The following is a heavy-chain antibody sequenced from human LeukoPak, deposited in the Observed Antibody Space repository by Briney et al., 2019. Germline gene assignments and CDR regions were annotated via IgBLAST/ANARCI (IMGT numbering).Heavy chain of an antibody. V-gene: IGHV3-7*01. Sequence: GGSLRLSCVASGFSFSDFWMSWVRQAPGKGMEWVANIKVDGSEKFYLDSVKGRFTIFRDNARNSLFLQMNSLRGEDTAKYYCVRDMGGRRQLSEYWGPGTQVTVSS. CDR3: VRDMGGRRQLSEY. CDR1: GFSFSDFW. J-gene: IGHJ4*02. CDR2: IKVDGSEK. D-gene: IGHD1-1*01.